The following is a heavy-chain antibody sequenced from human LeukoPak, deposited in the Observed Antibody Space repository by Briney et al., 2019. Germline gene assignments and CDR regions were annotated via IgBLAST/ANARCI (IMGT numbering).Heavy chain of an antibody. CDR3: GLSENYYYYYMDV. CDR2: IIPIFNIP. J-gene: IGHJ6*03. CDR1: GYTFTSYG. Sequence: ASVTVSCKASGYTFTSYGISWVRQAPEQGLEWMGGIIPIFNIPDSAQKFQGRLTITADESTTTAYMELSSLRSDDTAIYYYGLSENYYYYYMDVWGKGTTVTISS. V-gene: IGHV1-69*13.